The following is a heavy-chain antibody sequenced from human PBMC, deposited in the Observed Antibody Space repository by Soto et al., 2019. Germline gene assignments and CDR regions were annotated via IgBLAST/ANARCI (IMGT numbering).Heavy chain of an antibody. Sequence: QVQLQESGPGLVKPSQTLSLTCTVSGGSISSGGYYWSWIRQHPGKGLEWIGYIYYSGSTYYNPSLKSRVTISVDTSKNQFSLKLSSVTAADTAVYYCARNGAARAYNWFDPWGQGTLVTVSS. CDR1: GGSISSGGYY. V-gene: IGHV4-31*03. CDR2: IYYSGST. D-gene: IGHD6-6*01. CDR3: ARNGAARAYNWFDP. J-gene: IGHJ5*02.